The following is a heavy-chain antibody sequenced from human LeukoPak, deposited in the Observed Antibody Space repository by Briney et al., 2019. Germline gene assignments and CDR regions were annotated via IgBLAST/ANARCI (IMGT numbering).Heavy chain of an antibody. V-gene: IGHV3-30*02. CDR1: GFTFSNYW. J-gene: IGHJ3*02. Sequence: GGSLRLSCAASGFTFSNYWMTWVRQAPGKGLEWVAVIWSDENKKFYADSVKGRFTISRDNSKNTLYLQMNSLRAEDTAVYYCAKAAFDIWGQGTMVTVSS. CDR3: AKAAFDI. CDR2: IWSDENKK.